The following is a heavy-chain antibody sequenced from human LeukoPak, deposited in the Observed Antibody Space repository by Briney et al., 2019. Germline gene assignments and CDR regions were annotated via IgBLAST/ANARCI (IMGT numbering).Heavy chain of an antibody. Sequence: GGTLRLSCAASGFTFSIYAMSWVRQAPGKGLEWVSAISVSGGSTYYADSVKGRFTISRDNSKNTLYLQMNSLRAEDTAVYYCARGSEFKYYDFWSGYYTPSHYYYMDVWGKGTTVTVSS. CDR1: GFTFSIYA. CDR2: ISVSGGST. CDR3: ARGSEFKYYDFWSGYYTPSHYYYMDV. J-gene: IGHJ6*03. V-gene: IGHV3-23*01. D-gene: IGHD3-3*01.